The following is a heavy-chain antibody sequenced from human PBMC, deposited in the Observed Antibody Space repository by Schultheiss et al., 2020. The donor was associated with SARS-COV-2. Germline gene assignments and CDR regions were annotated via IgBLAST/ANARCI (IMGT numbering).Heavy chain of an antibody. CDR3: AKDIAAPQHPPYYYGMDV. J-gene: IGHJ6*02. CDR2: ISYDGSNK. D-gene: IGHD6-6*01. CDR1: GFTFSSYG. Sequence: GESLKISFAASGFTFSSYGMHWVRQAPGKGLEWVAVISYDGSNKYYADSVKGRFTISRDNSKNTLYLQMNSLRAEDTAVYYCAKDIAAPQHPPYYYGMDVWGQGTTVTVSS. V-gene: IGHV3-30*18.